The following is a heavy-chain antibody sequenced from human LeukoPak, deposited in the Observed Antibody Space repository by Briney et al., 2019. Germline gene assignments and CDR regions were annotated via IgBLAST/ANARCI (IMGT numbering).Heavy chain of an antibody. D-gene: IGHD1-26*01. J-gene: IGHJ4*02. CDR2: VSYSGDT. CDR1: GGSISGHF. CDR3: ARGGASSRYFGY. V-gene: IGHV4-59*11. Sequence: SETLSLTCTVSGGSISGHFWSWIRQPPGQGLEWIGFVSYSGDTNYSPSFNGRVTISLDTSKSQFSLNLNSVTAADTAVYFCARGGASSRYFGYWGQGTLVTVSS.